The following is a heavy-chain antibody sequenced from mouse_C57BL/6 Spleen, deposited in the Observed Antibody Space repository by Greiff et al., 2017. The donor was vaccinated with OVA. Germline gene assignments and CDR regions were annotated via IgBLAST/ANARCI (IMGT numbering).Heavy chain of an antibody. D-gene: IGHD1-1*01. CDR3: ARTPGGYYGAWFAY. V-gene: IGHV1-80*01. CDR1: GYAFSSYW. CDR2: IYPGDGDT. J-gene: IGHJ3*01. Sequence: QVQLQQSGAELVKPGASVKISCKASGYAFSSYWMNWVKQRPGKGLEWIGQIYPGDGDTNYNGKFKGKATLTADKSSSTAYMQLSSLTSKDSSVYFCARTPGGYYGAWFAYWGQGTLVTVSA.